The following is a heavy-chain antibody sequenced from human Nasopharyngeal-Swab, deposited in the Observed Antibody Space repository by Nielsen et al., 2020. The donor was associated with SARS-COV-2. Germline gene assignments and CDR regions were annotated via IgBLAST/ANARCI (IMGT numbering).Heavy chain of an antibody. CDR2: INSDGSST. Sequence: GESLKISCAASGFTFSSYWMHWVRQAPGKGLVWVSRINSDGSSTSYADSVKGRFTISRDNAKNTLYLQMNSLRAEDTAVYYCARGPITMVRGVPVGAFDIWGQGTMVTVSS. CDR3: ARGPITMVRGVPVGAFDI. CDR1: GFTFSSYW. V-gene: IGHV3-74*01. J-gene: IGHJ3*02. D-gene: IGHD3-10*01.